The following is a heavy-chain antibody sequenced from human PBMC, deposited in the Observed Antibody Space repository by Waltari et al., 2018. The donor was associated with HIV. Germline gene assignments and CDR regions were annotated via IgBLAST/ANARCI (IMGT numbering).Heavy chain of an antibody. CDR3: ARLDCSGGTCSPFDP. D-gene: IGHD2-15*01. CDR1: GGSVFSSVSY. Sequence: QLQLQESGPGLVKPSETLSLTCTVSGGSVFSSVSYWGWIRQPPGRGLEWIWTLYYTGNTYYNPSLQSRVTISVGVSKNQFSLKLGSVSAPDTAVYYCARLDCSGGTCSPFDPWGQGTLVTVSS. V-gene: IGHV4-39*01. J-gene: IGHJ5*02. CDR2: LYYTGNT.